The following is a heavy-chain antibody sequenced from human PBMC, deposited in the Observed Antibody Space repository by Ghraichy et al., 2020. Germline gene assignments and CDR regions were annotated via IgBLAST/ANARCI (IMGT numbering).Heavy chain of an antibody. D-gene: IGHD6-19*01. V-gene: IGHV1-69*13. Sequence: SVKVSCKASGGTFSSYAISWVRQAPGQGLEWMGGIISIFGTANYAQKFQGRVTITADESTSTAYMELSSLRSEDTAVYYCARDETAVAGILEDYYYGMDVWGQGTTVTVSS. J-gene: IGHJ6*02. CDR3: ARDETAVAGILEDYYYGMDV. CDR1: GGTFSSYA. CDR2: IISIFGTA.